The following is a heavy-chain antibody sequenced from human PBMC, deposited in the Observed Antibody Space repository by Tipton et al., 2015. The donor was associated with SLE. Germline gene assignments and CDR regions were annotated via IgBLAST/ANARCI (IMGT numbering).Heavy chain of an antibody. D-gene: IGHD5-12*01. CDR2: IYYSGRP. Sequence: TLSLTCTVSGGSISSSSYYWGWIRQPPGKGLEWIGSIYYSGRPYYNPSLKSRVTISVDTSKNQFSRKLSSVTAADTAVYYCARDANSGYDLLFDYWGQGTLVTVSS. CDR1: GGSISSSSYY. J-gene: IGHJ4*02. CDR3: ARDANSGYDLLFDY. V-gene: IGHV4-39*02.